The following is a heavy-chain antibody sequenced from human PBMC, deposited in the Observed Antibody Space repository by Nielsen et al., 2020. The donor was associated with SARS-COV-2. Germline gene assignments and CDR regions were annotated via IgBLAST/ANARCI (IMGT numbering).Heavy chain of an antibody. CDR2: INPNSGGT. CDR1: GYTFTGYY. CDR3: ARGVAAAAGNKFDP. D-gene: IGHD6-13*01. V-gene: IGHV1-2*06. J-gene: IGHJ5*02. Sequence: ASVKVSCKASGYTFTGYYMHWVRQAPGQGLEWMGRINPNSGGTNYAQKFQGRVTMTRDTSISTAYMELSRLGSDDTAVYYCARGVAAAAGNKFDPWGQGTLVTVSS.